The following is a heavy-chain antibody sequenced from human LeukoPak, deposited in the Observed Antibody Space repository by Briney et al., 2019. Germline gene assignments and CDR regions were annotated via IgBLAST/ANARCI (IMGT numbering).Heavy chain of an antibody. Sequence: PSETLSLTCTVSGGSISSHYWGWIRQPPGKGLEWIGYIYYSGSTNYNPSLKSRVTISVDTSKNQFSLKLSSVTAADTAVYYCAGGGTANFDYWGQGTLVTVSS. CDR3: AGGGTANFDY. D-gene: IGHD2-21*02. V-gene: IGHV4-59*11. CDR2: IYYSGST. J-gene: IGHJ4*02. CDR1: GGSISSHY.